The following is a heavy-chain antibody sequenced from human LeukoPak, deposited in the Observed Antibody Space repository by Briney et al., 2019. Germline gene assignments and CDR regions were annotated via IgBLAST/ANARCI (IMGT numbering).Heavy chain of an antibody. CDR2: ISNDGGGT. Sequence: GGSLRLSCAASGFTFSSHAMSWVRQAPGKGLEWVSAISNDGGGTQYADFVEGRFTISRDNSKNTLFLQMSSLRAEDTALYYCAKGSSGYFADLWGQGTLVTVSS. CDR3: AKGSSGYFADL. CDR1: GFTFSSHA. D-gene: IGHD3-22*01. J-gene: IGHJ5*02. V-gene: IGHV3-23*01.